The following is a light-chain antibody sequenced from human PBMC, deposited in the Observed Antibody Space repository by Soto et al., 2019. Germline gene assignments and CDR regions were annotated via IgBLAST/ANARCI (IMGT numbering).Light chain of an antibody. CDR2: AAS. J-gene: IGKJ5*01. Sequence: DIPLTQSPSFLSACVGDRVTITCRASQGISSDLAWYQQKPGKAPNLLIYAASALQTGVPSRFSGSGSGTEFTLTISSLQPEDFATYYCQQLNTYPITFGQGTRLEIK. CDR1: QGISSD. CDR3: QQLNTYPIT. V-gene: IGKV1-9*01.